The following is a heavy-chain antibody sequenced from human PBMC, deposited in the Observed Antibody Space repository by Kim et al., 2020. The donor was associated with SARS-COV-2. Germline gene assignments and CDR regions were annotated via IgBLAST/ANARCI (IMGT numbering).Heavy chain of an antibody. CDR3: AKDRWWGAYSSSGLDY. D-gene: IGHD3-22*01. J-gene: IGHJ4*02. CDR2: ISNSGDNI. Sequence: GGSLRLSCAASGFPFSSYAMTWVRQAPGKGLEWVSSISNSGDNIYYADSVEGRFTISRDNSKNTLYLQLNSLRAEDTAVYYCAKDRWWGAYSSSGLDYWGQGALVTVSS. CDR1: GFPFSSYA. V-gene: IGHV3-23*01.